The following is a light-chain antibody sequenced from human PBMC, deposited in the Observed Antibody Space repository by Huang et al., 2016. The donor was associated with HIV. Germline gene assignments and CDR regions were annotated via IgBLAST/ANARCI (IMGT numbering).Light chain of an antibody. V-gene: IGKV3-15*01. CDR2: CAY. CDR1: QSVGGN. CDR3: QQHNNWPPLT. J-gene: IGKJ4*01. Sequence: EIVMTQSPATLSVSPGERAILSCRARQSVGGNLVWYQQKPGQPPRLLINCAYVRATGVPDRVSVSGSGTEFTLTISSLQSEDFAVYYCQQHNNWPPLTFGGGTKVEI.